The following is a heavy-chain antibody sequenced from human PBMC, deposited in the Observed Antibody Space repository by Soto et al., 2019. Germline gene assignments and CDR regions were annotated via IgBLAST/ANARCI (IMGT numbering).Heavy chain of an antibody. CDR2: IYYSGST. Sequence: QVQLQESGPGLVKPSQTLSLTCTVSGGSISSGGYYWSWIRQHPGKGLEWIGYIYYSGSTYYNPSIKSRVTISVDTSKNQFSLKLSSVTAADTAVYYCARARTRITIFGVVIDAYYFDYWGQGTLVTVSS. J-gene: IGHJ4*02. CDR1: GGSISSGGYY. V-gene: IGHV4-31*03. CDR3: ARARTRITIFGVVIDAYYFDY. D-gene: IGHD3-3*01.